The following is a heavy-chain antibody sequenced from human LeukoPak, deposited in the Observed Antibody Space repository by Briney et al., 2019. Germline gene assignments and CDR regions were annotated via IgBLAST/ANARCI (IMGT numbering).Heavy chain of an antibody. D-gene: IGHD3-10*01. CDR2: IDTNTGNP. Sequence: ASVKVSCKASGYTFTNHAINWVRQAPGQGLEYMGWIDTNTGNPTYAQAFTGRIVFSLDTSVSTAYLQIRSLKAEDTAVYFCARRSMVQHMDVWGKGTTVTISS. J-gene: IGHJ6*03. CDR3: ARRSMVQHMDV. V-gene: IGHV7-4-1*02. CDR1: GYTFTNHA.